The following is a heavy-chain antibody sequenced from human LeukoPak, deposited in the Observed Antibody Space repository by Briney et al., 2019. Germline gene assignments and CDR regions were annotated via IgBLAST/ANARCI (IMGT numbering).Heavy chain of an antibody. V-gene: IGHV4-38-2*01. CDR1: GYSISGAYY. Sequence: SETLSLTCAVSGYSISGAYYWGWIRQPPGKGLEWIGSIYYSGSTYYNPSLKSRVTISVDTSKNQFSLKLSSVTAADTAVYYCAGYYDSSDPFDYWGQGTLVTVSS. CDR3: AGYYDSSDPFDY. D-gene: IGHD3-22*01. CDR2: IYYSGST. J-gene: IGHJ4*02.